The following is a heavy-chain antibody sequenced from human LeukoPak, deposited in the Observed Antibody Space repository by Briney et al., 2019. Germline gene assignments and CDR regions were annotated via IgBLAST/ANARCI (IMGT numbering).Heavy chain of an antibody. V-gene: IGHV1-3*01. CDR2: INAGNGNT. Sequence: SVKVSCKASGYTFTYYAIQWVRQAPGQRLELMGWINAGNGNTKYSQKFQGRVTITRYTSASTAYMELRSLRSEDTAVYYCARGVSASSGWYVIDHWGQGTLVTVSS. D-gene: IGHD6-19*01. CDR3: ARGVSASSGWYVIDH. CDR1: GYTFTYYA. J-gene: IGHJ5*02.